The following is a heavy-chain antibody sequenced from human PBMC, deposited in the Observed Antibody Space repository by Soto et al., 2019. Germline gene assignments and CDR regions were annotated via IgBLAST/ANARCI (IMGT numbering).Heavy chain of an antibody. Sequence: QVQLVQSRGEVKKPGASVKVSCKTSGYSFTTYRISWVRRAPGQGLEWMGWISGYNGNTNYAQNLQGRVTMTTDTSTSTAYMELRSLRSDDTAVYYCAREGPAPYYYYGMDVWGQGSTVTVSS. CDR2: ISGYNGNT. CDR3: AREGPAPYYYYGMDV. CDR1: GYSFTTYR. V-gene: IGHV1-18*01. J-gene: IGHJ6*02.